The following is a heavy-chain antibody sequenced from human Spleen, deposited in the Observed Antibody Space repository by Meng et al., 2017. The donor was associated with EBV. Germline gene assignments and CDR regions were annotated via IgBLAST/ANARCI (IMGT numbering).Heavy chain of an antibody. D-gene: IGHD3-16*01. CDR1: GDSISSNNAA. CDR3: AYFGDLPPLW. V-gene: IGHV6-1*01. J-gene: IGHJ4*02. CDR2: TYYRSKSYN. Sequence: QIQLQQSGPGLVKSSRTLSVTCAISGDSISSNNAAWNWIRQSPSRGLEWLGRTYYRSKSYNDYAVSVKSRITVNLDTSKNQFSLHLNSVTPEDTAVYYCAYFGDLPPLWWGQGPLVTVSS.